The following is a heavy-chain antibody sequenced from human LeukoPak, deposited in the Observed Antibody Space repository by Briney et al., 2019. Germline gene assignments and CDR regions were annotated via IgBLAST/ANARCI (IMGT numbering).Heavy chain of an antibody. D-gene: IGHD6-19*01. V-gene: IGHV4-59*08. Sequence: SETLSLTCTVSGGSISSYYWSWIRQPPGKGLEWIGYIYYSGSTNYNPSLKSRVTISVDTSKNQSSLKLSSVTAADTALYYCAHSSGWRVYYYYMDVWGKGTTVTVSS. CDR2: IYYSGST. CDR3: AHSSGWRVYYYYMDV. CDR1: GGSISSYY. J-gene: IGHJ6*03.